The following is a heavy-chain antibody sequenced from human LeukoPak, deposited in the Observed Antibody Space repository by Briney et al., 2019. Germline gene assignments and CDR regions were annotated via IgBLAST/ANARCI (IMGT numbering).Heavy chain of an antibody. Sequence: PSETLSLTCAVSGFSISSGHYWGWTRQPPGKGLEWIASISHSGTTFHNPSLKGRVTISVDTSKNQFSLTVTSVTAADTAVYYCSRGQSISAVAVWGQGTLVTVSS. J-gene: IGHJ4*02. CDR3: SRGQSISAVAV. CDR2: ISHSGTT. V-gene: IGHV4-38-2*01. D-gene: IGHD6-13*01. CDR1: GFSISSGHY.